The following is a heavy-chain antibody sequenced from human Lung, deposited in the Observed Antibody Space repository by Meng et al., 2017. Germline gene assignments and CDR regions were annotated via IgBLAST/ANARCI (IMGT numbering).Heavy chain of an antibody. J-gene: IGHJ4*02. CDR2: LSGGGFTT. CDR1: GFSFRSYA. V-gene: IGHV3-23*04. CDR3: AKYSYGLGDYLDY. Sequence: RVEGGGVWVRPGGPLRLSWAASGFSFRSYAMGWVRHAPGKGLEWVSALSGGGFTTYYADSVKGRFAISRHNSKNTLYLQMNSLRAEDTALYYCAKYSYGLGDYLDYWGQGALVTVSS. D-gene: IGHD3-10*01.